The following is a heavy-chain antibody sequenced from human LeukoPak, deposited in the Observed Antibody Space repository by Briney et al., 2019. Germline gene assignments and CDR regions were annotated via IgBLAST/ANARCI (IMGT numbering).Heavy chain of an antibody. V-gene: IGHV4-34*01. D-gene: IGHD3-10*01. CDR3: ARGGTVYYYGSGSYYFFDY. CDR1: GGSFSGYY. CDR2: INHSGST. Sequence: SETLSLTCAVYGGSFSGYYWSWIRQPPGKGLEWIGEINHSGSTNYNPSLKSRVTISVDTSKNQFSLKLSSVTAADTAVYYCARGGTVYYYGSGSYYFFDYWGQGTLVTVSS. J-gene: IGHJ4*02.